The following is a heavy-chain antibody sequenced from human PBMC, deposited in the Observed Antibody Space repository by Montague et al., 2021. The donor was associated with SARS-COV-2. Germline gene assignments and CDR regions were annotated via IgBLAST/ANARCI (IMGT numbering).Heavy chain of an antibody. V-gene: IGHV3-33*01. CDR2: IWYDGSNK. CDR1: GFTFRRYG. D-gene: IGHD2-15*01. Sequence: SLRLSCEASGFTFRRYGMRWVRQAPGKGLEGVAVIWYDGSNKYYADSVKGRLTISRDNSKNMLYLQMNSLRAEDTAVYYCARILSYYYGMDVWGQGTTVTVSS. J-gene: IGHJ6*02. CDR3: ARILSYYYGMDV.